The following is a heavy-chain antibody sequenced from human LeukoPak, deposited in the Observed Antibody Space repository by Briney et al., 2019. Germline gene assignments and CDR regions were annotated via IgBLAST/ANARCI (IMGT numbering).Heavy chain of an antibody. CDR2: INPSGGST. CDR1: GYTFTRYY. V-gene: IGHV1-46*01. Sequence: ASVKVSCKASGYTFTRYYMHWVRQAPGQGLEWMGIINPSGGSTSYAQKFQGRVTITRDTSTSTVYMELNSLRSEDTAVYYCAKGYCSGGTCYSYDYWGQGTLVTVSS. J-gene: IGHJ4*02. CDR3: AKGYCSGGTCYSYDY. D-gene: IGHD2-15*01.